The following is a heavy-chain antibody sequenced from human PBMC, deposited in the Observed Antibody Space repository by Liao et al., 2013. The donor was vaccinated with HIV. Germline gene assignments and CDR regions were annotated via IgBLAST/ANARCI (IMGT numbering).Heavy chain of an antibody. D-gene: IGHD6-6*01. V-gene: IGHV4-34*10. J-gene: IGHJ2*01. CDR2: INHRGTT. CDR3: AGRHEARGYFDL. CDR1: GGSFSANF. Sequence: QVHLQESGPRLVKPSETLSLTCAVYGGSFSANFWSWIRQSPGKGLEWIGEINHRGTTNYNLSLKSRVTISVDTSKNQFSLKLTSVTAADTALYFCAGRHEARGYFDLWGRGTLVTVSS.